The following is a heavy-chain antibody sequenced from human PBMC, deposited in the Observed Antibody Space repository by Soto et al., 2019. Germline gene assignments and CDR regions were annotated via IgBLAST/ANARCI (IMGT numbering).Heavy chain of an antibody. CDR2: IGTAGDT. J-gene: IGHJ4*02. Sequence: EVQLVESGGGLVQPGGSLRLSCAASGFTFSSSDMHWVRQATGKGLEYVSAIGTAGDTYYPGSVKGRFTISRENAKNSLYRQMNSLRAGDTAVYYCARARYGGYYDYWGQGTLVTVSS. CDR3: ARARYGGYYDY. V-gene: IGHV3-13*01. CDR1: GFTFSSSD. D-gene: IGHD1-26*01.